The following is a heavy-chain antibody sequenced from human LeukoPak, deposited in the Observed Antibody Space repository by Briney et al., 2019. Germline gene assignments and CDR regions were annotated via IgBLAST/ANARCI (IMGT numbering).Heavy chain of an antibody. CDR2: IKDDGSQT. CDR3: ATWQFRSGYHFEY. V-gene: IGHV3-7*01. D-gene: IGHD3-3*01. Sequence: GGSLRLSCVASGFAFNSYWMSWVRQAPGKGLEWVANIKDDGSQTYLVDSVKGRFTLSRDNAKSSMYLQLTSLTTDDTAVYYCATWQFRSGYHFEYWGQGTPVTVSS. J-gene: IGHJ4*02. CDR1: GFAFNSYW.